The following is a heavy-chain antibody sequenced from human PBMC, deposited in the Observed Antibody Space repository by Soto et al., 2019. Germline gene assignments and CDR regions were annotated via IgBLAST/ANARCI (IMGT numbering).Heavy chain of an antibody. CDR1: GFTFTGFW. CDR3: ARGLLSYFYGMDV. J-gene: IGHJ6*02. CDR2: IKQDGTER. D-gene: IGHD3-16*01. Sequence: GGSLRLSCAASGFTFTGFWMNWVRQAPGKGLEWVASIKQDGTERKAVDSVKGRFTISRDNAKNLLYLQMNSLRAEDTAIYYCARGLLSYFYGMDVWGQGTTVTVSS. V-gene: IGHV3-7*01.